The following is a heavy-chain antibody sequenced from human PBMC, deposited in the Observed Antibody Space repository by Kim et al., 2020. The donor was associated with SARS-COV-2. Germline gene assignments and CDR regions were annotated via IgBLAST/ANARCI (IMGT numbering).Heavy chain of an antibody. J-gene: IGHJ6*02. CDR1: GFTFSSYG. CDR2: IWYDGSNK. CDR3: ARDFEGDRVVVAATFYYYYGMDV. Sequence: GGSLRLSCAASGFTFSSYGMHWVRQAPGKGLEWVAVIWYDGSNKYYADSVKGRFTISRDNSKNTLYLQMNSLRAEDTAVYYCARDFEGDRVVVAATFYYYYGMDVLGQGTTVTVSS. V-gene: IGHV3-33*01. D-gene: IGHD2-15*01.